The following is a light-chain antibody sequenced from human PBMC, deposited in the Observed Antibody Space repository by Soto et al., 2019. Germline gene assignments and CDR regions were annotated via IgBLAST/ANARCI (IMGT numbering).Light chain of an antibody. CDR3: QSYDRSLSADV. Sequence: QSVLTQPPSVSGAPGQRVTISCAGSSSNIGAGYDVHWYQQFPGTAPRLLIYANGNRPSGVPDRFSGSKSGASASLAITGLQAEDEADYYCQSYDRSLSADVLGTGTKVTVL. CDR2: ANG. CDR1: SSNIGAGYD. J-gene: IGLJ1*01. V-gene: IGLV1-40*01.